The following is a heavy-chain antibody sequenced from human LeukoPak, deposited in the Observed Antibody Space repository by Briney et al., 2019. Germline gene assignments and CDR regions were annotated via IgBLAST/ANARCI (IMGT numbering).Heavy chain of an antibody. Sequence: ASVKVSCKASGGTFSSYAISWVRQAPGQGLEWMGGVIPIFGTANYAQKFQGRVTITADESTSTAYMELSSLRSEDTAVYYCARGRQAGSIDYWGQGTLVTVSS. CDR1: GGTFSSYA. J-gene: IGHJ4*02. CDR2: VIPIFGTA. D-gene: IGHD5/OR15-5a*01. CDR3: ARGRQAGSIDY. V-gene: IGHV1-69*13.